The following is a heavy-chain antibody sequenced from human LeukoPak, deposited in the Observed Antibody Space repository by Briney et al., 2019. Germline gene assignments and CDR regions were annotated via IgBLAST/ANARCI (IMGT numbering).Heavy chain of an antibody. D-gene: IGHD2/OR15-2a*01. CDR1: GFTFSSYE. J-gene: IGHJ4*02. Sequence: GGSLRLSCAASGFTFSSYEMNWVRQAPGKGLEWVSYISSSGSTIYYADSVKGRFTISRDNAKNSLYLQMNSLRAEDTAVYYCARARRNYGNLPGKDLDYWGQGTGVTVSS. CDR2: ISSSGSTI. CDR3: ARARRNYGNLPGKDLDY. V-gene: IGHV3-48*03.